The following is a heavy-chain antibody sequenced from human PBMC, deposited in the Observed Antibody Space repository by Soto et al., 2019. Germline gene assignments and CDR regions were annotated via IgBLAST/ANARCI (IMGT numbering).Heavy chain of an antibody. J-gene: IGHJ3*02. D-gene: IGHD2-8*01. CDR2: IGTAGDT. V-gene: IGHV3-13*01. CDR3: ARAGVYCTNGVCFPGAFDI. Sequence: GGSLRLSCAASGFTFSSYDMHWVRQATGKXLEWVSAIGTAGDTYYPGSVKGRFTISRENAKNSLYLQMNSLRAGDTAVYYCARAGVYCTNGVCFPGAFDIWGQGTMVTVSS. CDR1: GFTFSSYD.